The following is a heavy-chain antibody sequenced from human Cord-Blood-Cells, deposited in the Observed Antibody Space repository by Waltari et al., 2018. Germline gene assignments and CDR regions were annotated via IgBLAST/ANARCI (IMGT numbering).Heavy chain of an antibody. CDR3: ARDRCSGGSCYFDY. J-gene: IGHJ4*02. V-gene: IGHV1-3*01. CDR1: GYTFTSYA. Sequence: QVQLVQSGAEVKKPGASVKVSCKASGYTFTSYAMHWVRQAPGQRLEWMGWINAGNGNTKYSQKFQDRVTITRDTSASTAYMELSSLRSEDTAVYYCARDRCSGGSCYFDYWGQGTLVTVSS. D-gene: IGHD2-15*01. CDR2: INAGNGNT.